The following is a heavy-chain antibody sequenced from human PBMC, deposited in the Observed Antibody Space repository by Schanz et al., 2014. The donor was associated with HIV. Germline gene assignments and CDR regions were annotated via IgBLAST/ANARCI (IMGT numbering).Heavy chain of an antibody. CDR1: FLTFSLSS. V-gene: IGHV3-30-3*01. CDR2: ISYDGSNK. Sequence: QVQLGEAGGGGGKEGRSLRLSFSPSFLTFSLSSIHWVRQAPGKGLEWVAVISYDGSNKYYADSVKGRFTISRDNAKNSLYLQMNSLRAEDTAVYYCATERGHGGSGWYRGNAFDIWCQGTMVTVSS. J-gene: IGHJ3*02. CDR3: ATERGHGGSGWYRGNAFDI. D-gene: IGHD6-19*01.